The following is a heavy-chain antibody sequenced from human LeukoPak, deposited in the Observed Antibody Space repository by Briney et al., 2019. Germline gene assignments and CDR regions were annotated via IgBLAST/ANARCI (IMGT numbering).Heavy chain of an antibody. D-gene: IGHD6-13*01. CDR3: AREVGQQLPRGYFQH. CDR1: GFTFSSYA. J-gene: IGHJ1*01. CDR2: ISYDGSNK. V-gene: IGHV3-30-3*01. Sequence: GGSLRLSCAASGFTFSSYAMHWVRQAPGKGLEWVAAISYDGSNKYYADSVKGRFTISRDNSKNTLYLQMNSLRAEDTAVYYCAREVGQQLPRGYFQHWGQGTLVTVSS.